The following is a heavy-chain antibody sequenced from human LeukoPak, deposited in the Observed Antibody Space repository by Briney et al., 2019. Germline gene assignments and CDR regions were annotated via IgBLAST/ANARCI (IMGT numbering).Heavy chain of an antibody. CDR1: GFTFTTYN. CDR3: ARDSSWYPFDY. CDR2: ISSSSSII. V-gene: IGHV3-48*04. Sequence: QPGVSLRLSCATSGFTFTTYNMNWVRQAPGKGLEWISYISSSSSIIYYTDSVKGRFTISRDNAKSSLYLQMNSLRVEDTAVYYCARDSSWYPFDYWGQGTLVTVSS. J-gene: IGHJ4*02. D-gene: IGHD6-13*01.